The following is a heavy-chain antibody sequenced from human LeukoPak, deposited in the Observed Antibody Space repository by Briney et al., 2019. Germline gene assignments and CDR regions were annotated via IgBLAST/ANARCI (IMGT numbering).Heavy chain of an antibody. D-gene: IGHD6-13*01. V-gene: IGHV4-59*08. J-gene: IGHJ4*02. CDR3: ASESSSWSIFDY. CDR2: IYYSGNT. CDR1: GGSISGYY. Sequence: SETLSLTCTVSGGSISGYYWSWIRQPPEKGLEWIGYIYYSGNTNYNPSLKSRVTISLDTSKNQFSLKLSSVTAADAAVYYCASESSSWSIFDYWGQGILVTVSS.